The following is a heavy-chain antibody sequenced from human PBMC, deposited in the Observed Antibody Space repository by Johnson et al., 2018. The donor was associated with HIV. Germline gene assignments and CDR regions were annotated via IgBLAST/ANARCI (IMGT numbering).Heavy chain of an antibody. V-gene: IGHV3-66*01. CDR2: IYSGGST. J-gene: IGHJ3*02. Sequence: VQLVESGGGLVQPGGSLRLSCAASGFTVSSNYMSWVRQAPGKGLEWVSVIYSGGSTYYADYVKGRFTISRDNSKNTLYLQMNSLRAEDTAVYYCAKDLYYDSSGYYYLTGGDAFDIWGQGTMVTVSS. CDR3: AKDLYYDSSGYYYLTGGDAFDI. CDR1: GFTVSSNY. D-gene: IGHD3-22*01.